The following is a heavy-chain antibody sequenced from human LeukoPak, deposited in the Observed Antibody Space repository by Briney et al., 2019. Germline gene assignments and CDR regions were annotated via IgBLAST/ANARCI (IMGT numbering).Heavy chain of an antibody. CDR1: GFTFSSYW. CDR2: INSDGSST. CDR3: ARTDPPDNWFDP. Sequence: GGSLRLSCAASGFTFSSYWMHWVRQAPGKGLVRVSRINSDGSSTSYADSVKGRFTISRDNAKNTLYLQMNSLRAEDTAVYYCARTDPPDNWFDPWGQGTLVTVSS. V-gene: IGHV3-74*01. J-gene: IGHJ5*02.